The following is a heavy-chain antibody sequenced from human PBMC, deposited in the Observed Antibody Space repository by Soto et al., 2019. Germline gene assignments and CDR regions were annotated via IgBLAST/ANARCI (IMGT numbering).Heavy chain of an antibody. CDR2: VSHDGTNK. V-gene: IGHV3-30-3*01. D-gene: IGHD2-15*01. J-gene: IGHJ4*02. CDR1: GFSFSSYV. CDR3: ARQDTPAYHDF. Sequence: QVQMVESGGGVVQPGTSLRLSCAASGFSFSSYVLHWFRQAPGKGLEWVAVVSHDGTNKYYADSVKGRFTISRDNSRNTLYLQLDSLRAEDTAVFYCARQDTPAYHDFWGQGTLVTVSS.